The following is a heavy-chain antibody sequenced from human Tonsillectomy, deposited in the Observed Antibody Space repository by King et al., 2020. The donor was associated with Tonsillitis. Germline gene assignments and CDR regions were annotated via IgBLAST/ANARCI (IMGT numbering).Heavy chain of an antibody. CDR1: GFTFSSYG. J-gene: IGHJ6*02. CDR2: ISYDGNNR. V-gene: IGHV3-30*18. CDR3: AKGGTSGYSSSSGWAFYYFGMDV. Sequence: VQLVESGGGVVQPGRSLRLSCAASGFTFSSYGMHWVRQAPGKGLEWVAIISYDGNNRYYADSVKGRFTISRDNSKNTLYLQMNSRRAEDTAVYYCAKGGTSGYSSSSGWAFYYFGMDVWGQGTTVTVSS. D-gene: IGHD6-6*01.